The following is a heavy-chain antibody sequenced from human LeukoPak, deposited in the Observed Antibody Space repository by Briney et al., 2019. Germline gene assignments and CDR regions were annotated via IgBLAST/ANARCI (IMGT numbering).Heavy chain of an antibody. Sequence: SETLSLTCTVSGGSISSSSYYWGWIRQPPGKGLEWIGSIYYSGSTYYNPSLKSRVTISVDTSKNQFSLKLSSVTAADTAVYYCARERPATAILGYWGQGTLVTVSS. J-gene: IGHJ4*02. D-gene: IGHD2-2*02. V-gene: IGHV4-39*07. CDR1: GGSISSSSYY. CDR2: IYYSGST. CDR3: ARERPATAILGY.